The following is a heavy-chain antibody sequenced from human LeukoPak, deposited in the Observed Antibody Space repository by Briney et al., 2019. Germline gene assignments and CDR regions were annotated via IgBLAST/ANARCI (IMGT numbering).Heavy chain of an antibody. CDR3: ARDPARIGWFDP. CDR1: GGSISSGSYY. J-gene: IGHJ5*02. V-gene: IGHV4-61*02. Sequence: SETLSLTCTVSGGSISSGSYYWSWIRQPAGKGLEWIGRIYTSGSTNYNPSLKSRVTISVDTSKNQFSLKLSSVTAADTAVYYCARDPARIGWFDPWGQGTLVTVSS. D-gene: IGHD1-26*01. CDR2: IYTSGST.